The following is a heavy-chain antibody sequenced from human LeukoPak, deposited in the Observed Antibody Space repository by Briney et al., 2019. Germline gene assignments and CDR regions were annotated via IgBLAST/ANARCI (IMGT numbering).Heavy chain of an antibody. CDR3: AREAGHIVVVTGGGKTWFDP. Sequence: ASVKVSCKASGYTFTGYYMHWVRQAPGQGLEWMGWINPNSGGTNYAQRVQGRVTMRRYTSISTAYMELSRLRSDETAVYYCAREAGHIVVVTGGGKTWFDPWGQGTLVSVSS. CDR1: GYTFTGYY. V-gene: IGHV1-2*02. J-gene: IGHJ5*02. CDR2: INPNSGGT. D-gene: IGHD2-21*02.